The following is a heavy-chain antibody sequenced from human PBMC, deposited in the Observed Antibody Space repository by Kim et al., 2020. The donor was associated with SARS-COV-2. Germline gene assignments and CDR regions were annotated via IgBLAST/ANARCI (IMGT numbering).Heavy chain of an antibody. V-gene: IGHV3-33*05. CDR1: GFTFSSYG. CDR3: ASRITTEGTLRPLNPENFDC. CDR2: ISYDGSNK. J-gene: IGHJ4*02. Sequence: GGSLRLSCAASGFTFSSYGMHWVRQAPGKGLEWVAVISYDGSNKYYADSVKGRFTISRDNSKNTLYLQMNSLRAEDTAVYYCASRITTEGTLRPLNPENFDCWGQGTLVTVSP. D-gene: IGHD1-1*01.